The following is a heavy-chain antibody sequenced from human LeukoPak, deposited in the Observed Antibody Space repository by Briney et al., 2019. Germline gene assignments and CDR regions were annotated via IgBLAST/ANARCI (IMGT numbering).Heavy chain of an antibody. J-gene: IGHJ6*03. Sequence: KSSETLSLTCTVSGVSISNKYYYWAWVRQSPGKGLEWIGTVYHSGHTYYSTSLESRVTISIDTSKNQFSLKLRSVTAADTAVYFCVRDANPAPYYHYYMDVWGQGTTVTVSS. D-gene: IGHD2-8*01. CDR2: VYHSGHT. CDR3: VRDANPAPYYHYYMDV. V-gene: IGHV4-39*07. CDR1: GVSISNKYYY.